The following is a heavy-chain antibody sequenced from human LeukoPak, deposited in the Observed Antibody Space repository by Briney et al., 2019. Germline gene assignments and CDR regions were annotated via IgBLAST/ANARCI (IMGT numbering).Heavy chain of an antibody. CDR1: GGSVGSRSYF. Sequence: SETLSLTCSVSGGSVGSRSYFWGWIRQPPGKGLEWIGSIFYRGSTHYNPSLESRVTISVDTSKNQFSLELSSVTAADTAVYYCARHVPKGGGPFWSGYPTWDHYYALDVWGQGTTVTVSS. CDR3: ARHVPKGGGPFWSGYPTWDHYYALDV. CDR2: IFYRGST. J-gene: IGHJ6*02. V-gene: IGHV4-39*01. D-gene: IGHD3-3*01.